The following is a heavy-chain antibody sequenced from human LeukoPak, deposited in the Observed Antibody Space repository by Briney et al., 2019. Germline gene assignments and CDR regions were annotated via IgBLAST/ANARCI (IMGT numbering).Heavy chain of an antibody. D-gene: IGHD3-22*01. CDR3: TKDSSGPRYYMDV. V-gene: IGHV3-74*01. CDR2: INSDGCST. J-gene: IGHJ6*03. Sequence: GGSLRLSCAASGFTFSSYWMHWVRQAPGKGLVWASRINSDGCSTSYADSVKGRFTISRDNAKNTLYLQMNSLRAEDTAVYYCTKDSSGPRYYMDVWGKGTTVTVSS. CDR1: GFTFSSYW.